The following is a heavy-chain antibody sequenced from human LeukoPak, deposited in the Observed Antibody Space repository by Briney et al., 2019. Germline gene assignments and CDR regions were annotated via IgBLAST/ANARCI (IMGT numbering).Heavy chain of an antibody. CDR2: ISSGGSVI. D-gene: IGHD2-2*01. J-gene: IGHJ4*02. Sequence: GGSLRLSCAASGFSFSSYEMNWVRQAPGKGLEWVSYISSGGSVIYYADSVKGRFTISRDNAKNSLYLQMNSLRAEDTAFYYCARNKEGSSIISFDYWGQGTLVTVSS. CDR3: ARNKEGSSIISFDY. V-gene: IGHV3-48*03. CDR1: GFSFSSYE.